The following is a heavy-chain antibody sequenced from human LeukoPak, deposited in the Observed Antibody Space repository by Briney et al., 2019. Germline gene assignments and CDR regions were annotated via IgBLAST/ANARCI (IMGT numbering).Heavy chain of an antibody. J-gene: IGHJ4*02. CDR2: VDPEDGET. Sequence: ASVKVSCKVSGYTFTDYYMHWVQQAPGKGLEWMGLVDPEDGETIYAEKFQGRVTITADTSTDTAYMELSSLRSEDTAVYYCATDSEFWSGYLLDYWGQGTLVTVSS. V-gene: IGHV1-69-2*01. CDR3: ATDSEFWSGYLLDY. D-gene: IGHD3-3*01. CDR1: GYTFTDYY.